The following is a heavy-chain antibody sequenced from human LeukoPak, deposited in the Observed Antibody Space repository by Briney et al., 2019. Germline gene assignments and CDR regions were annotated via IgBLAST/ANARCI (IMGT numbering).Heavy chain of an antibody. V-gene: IGHV1-18*01. CDR3: ARDRSGLFDP. D-gene: IGHD6-19*01. Sequence: ASVKVSCKASGYTFTSHGISWVRQAPGQGLEWMGWISAYNGNTNYAQKLQGRVTMTRDTSTSTVYMELSSLRSEDTAAYYCARDRSGLFDPWGQGTLVTVSS. CDR2: ISAYNGNT. J-gene: IGHJ5*02. CDR1: GYTFTSHG.